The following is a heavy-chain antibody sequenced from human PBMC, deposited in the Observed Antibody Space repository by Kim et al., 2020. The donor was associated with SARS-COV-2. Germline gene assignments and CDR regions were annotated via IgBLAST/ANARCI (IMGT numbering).Heavy chain of an antibody. D-gene: IGHD3-10*01. CDR2: IYYSGST. CDR3: ARHLQTAPYDYGSGSWGFDY. Sequence: SETLSLTCTVSGGSITSSSYYWGWIRQPPGKGLEWIGSIYYSGSTYYNPSLKSRVTISVDTSKNHFSLKLSSVTAADTAVYYCARHLQTAPYDYGSGSWGFDYWGQGTLVTVSS. CDR1: GGSITSSSYY. J-gene: IGHJ4*02. V-gene: IGHV4-39*01.